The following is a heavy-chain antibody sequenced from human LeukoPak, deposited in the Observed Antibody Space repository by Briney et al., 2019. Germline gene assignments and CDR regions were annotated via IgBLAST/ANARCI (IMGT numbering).Heavy chain of an antibody. CDR3: ARGSILTDEYEG. D-gene: IGHD3-9*01. J-gene: IGHJ4*02. CDR1: GGSISSYY. Sequence: SETLSLTCTVSGGSISSYYWSWIRQPPGKGLEWIGYIYHSGSTKYNPPLKSRVTISVDTSKNQFSLKLSSVTAADTAVYYCARGSILTDEYEGWGQGTLVTVSS. V-gene: IGHV4-59*12. CDR2: IYHSGST.